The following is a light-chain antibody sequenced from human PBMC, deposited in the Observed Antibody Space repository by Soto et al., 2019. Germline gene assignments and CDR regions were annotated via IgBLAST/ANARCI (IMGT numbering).Light chain of an antibody. CDR3: SSYTSTTPFV. CDR2: DVS. Sequence: QSALTQPASVSGSPGQSITISCTGSSSHVDTYNYITWYQQLPGKAPKVIIYDVSNRPSGVSDRFSGSKSGNTASLTISGLLTEDEGDYYCSSYTSTTPFVFGTGPKLTVL. J-gene: IGLJ1*01. CDR1: SSHVDTYNY. V-gene: IGLV2-14*01.